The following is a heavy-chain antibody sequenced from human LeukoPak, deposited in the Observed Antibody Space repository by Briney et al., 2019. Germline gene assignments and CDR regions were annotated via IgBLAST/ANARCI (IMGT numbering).Heavy chain of an antibody. Sequence: SETLSLTCTVSGYSISTGCYWDWIRQPPGKGLEWIGEINHSGSTNYNPSLKSRVTISVDTSKNQFSLKLSSVTAADTAVYYCARGRRYFDRGYYYHYYYMDVWGKGTTVTVSS. D-gene: IGHD3-9*01. CDR1: GYSISTGCY. J-gene: IGHJ6*03. CDR2: INHSGST. CDR3: ARGRRYFDRGYYYHYYYMDV. V-gene: IGHV4-38-2*02.